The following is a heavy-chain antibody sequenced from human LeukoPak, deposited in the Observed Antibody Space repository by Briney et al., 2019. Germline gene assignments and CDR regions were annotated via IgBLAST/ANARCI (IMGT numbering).Heavy chain of an antibody. Sequence: PSETLPLTCTVSGGSISYDSYYWGWIRQPPGKGLEWIGSIYYSGSTYYNPSLKSRFTISLDTSKNQFSLKLSSVTAADTAVYYCARAEDDVVVFDYWGQGTLVTVSS. CDR1: GGSISYDSYY. V-gene: IGHV4-39*07. CDR3: ARAEDDVVVFDY. J-gene: IGHJ4*02. CDR2: IYYSGST. D-gene: IGHD2-15*01.